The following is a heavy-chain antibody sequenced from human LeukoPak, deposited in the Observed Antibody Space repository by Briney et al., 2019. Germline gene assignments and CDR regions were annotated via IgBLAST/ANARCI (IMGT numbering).Heavy chain of an antibody. D-gene: IGHD5-18*01. J-gene: IGHJ4*02. CDR3: ARYRLVWLPAPVFDY. Sequence: PGGSLRLSCAASGFTFSSYWMTWVRQAPGKGLEWVANIKQDGSGENYVDSVKGRFTISRDNAENSLYLQMNSLRAEDTAVYYCARYRLVWLPAPVFDYWGQGTLVTVSS. V-gene: IGHV3-7*01. CDR2: IKQDGSGE. CDR1: GFTFSSYW.